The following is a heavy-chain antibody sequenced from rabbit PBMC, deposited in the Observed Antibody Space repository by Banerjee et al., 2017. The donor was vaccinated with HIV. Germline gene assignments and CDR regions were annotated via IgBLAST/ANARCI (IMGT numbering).Heavy chain of an antibody. J-gene: IGHJ4*01. CDR3: ARTYGSNGDDYYFNG. CDR1: GLSFSNKYV. CDR2: INTNSGNT. Sequence: QEQMVESGGDLVQPEGSLTLTCKASGLSFSNKYVMCWVRQAPGKGLEWIACINTNSGNTVYASWAKGRFTISRTSSTTVTLQMTSLTAADTATYFCARTYGSNGDDYYFNGWGPGTLVTVS. D-gene: IGHD5-1*01. V-gene: IGHV1S45*01.